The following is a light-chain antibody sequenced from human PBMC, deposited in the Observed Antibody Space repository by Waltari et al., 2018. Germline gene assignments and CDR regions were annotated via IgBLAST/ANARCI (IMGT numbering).Light chain of an antibody. CDR1: QGVDNY. J-gene: IGKJ4*01. V-gene: IGKV1-33*01. CDR3: QQYDNPPFT. CDR2: EAS. Sequence: DIQMTQSPSSLSASIGDRVTISCQASQGVDNYLNWYQQKSGKAPKVLIYEASNLEAGVPSRFSGGGSGTHFALTISSLQPEDIATYYCQQYDNPPFTFGGGTKVEI.